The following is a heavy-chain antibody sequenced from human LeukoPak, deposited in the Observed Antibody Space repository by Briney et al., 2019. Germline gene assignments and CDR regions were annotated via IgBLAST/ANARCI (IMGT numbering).Heavy chain of an antibody. Sequence: PGGSLRLSCEASGFNFDDYGMHWVRQAPGKGLEWVSGISRNSVGTGYGDSVKGRFTISRDNAKNSVYLQMNSLREEDTALYYCVKDPRRNGGHGGISYFDYWGQGTLVTVSS. D-gene: IGHD4-23*01. CDR2: ISRNSVGT. V-gene: IGHV3-9*01. CDR3: VKDPRRNGGHGGISYFDY. J-gene: IGHJ4*02. CDR1: GFNFDDYG.